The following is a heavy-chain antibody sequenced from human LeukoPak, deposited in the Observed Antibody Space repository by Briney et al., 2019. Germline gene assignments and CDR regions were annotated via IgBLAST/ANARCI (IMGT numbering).Heavy chain of an antibody. Sequence: PGGSLRLSCAASGFIFSSYGMHWVRQAPGKGLEWVAFLRSDGSHKCYADSVKGRFTISRDNAKNSLYLQMNSLRAEDTAVYYCARLRYDFVWGSYDYWGQGTLVTVSS. CDR2: LRSDGSHK. D-gene: IGHD3-16*01. CDR3: ARLRYDFVWGSYDY. CDR1: GFIFSSYG. V-gene: IGHV3-30*02. J-gene: IGHJ4*02.